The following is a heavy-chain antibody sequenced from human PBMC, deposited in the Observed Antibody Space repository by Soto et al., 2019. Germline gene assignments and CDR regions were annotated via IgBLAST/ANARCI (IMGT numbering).Heavy chain of an antibody. CDR3: TTDFNPGPTLRFLEWLAPRVRDY. V-gene: IGHV3-49*03. Sequence: GGSLRLSCTASGFTFGDYAMSWFRQAPGKGLEWVGFIRSKTDGGTTDYAAPVKGGFTISRDDSKNTLYLQMNSLKTEDTAVYYCTTDFNPGPTLRFLEWLAPRVRDYWGQGTLVTVSS. D-gene: IGHD3-3*01. CDR1: GFTFGDYA. J-gene: IGHJ4*02. CDR2: IRSKTDGGTT.